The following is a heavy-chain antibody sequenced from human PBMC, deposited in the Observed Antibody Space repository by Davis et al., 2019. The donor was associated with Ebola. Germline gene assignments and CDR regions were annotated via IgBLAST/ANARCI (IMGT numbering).Heavy chain of an antibody. V-gene: IGHV3-30*02. CDR2: IRYDGSNK. CDR1: GFTFSSYG. CDR3: AKAGVYSSSPLFDY. Sequence: PGGSLRLSCAASGFTFSSYGMHWVRQAPGKGLEWVAFIRYDGSNKYYADSVKGRFTISRDNSKNTLYLQMNSLRAEDTAVYYCAKAGVYSSSPLFDYWGQGTLVTVSS. D-gene: IGHD6-6*01. J-gene: IGHJ4*02.